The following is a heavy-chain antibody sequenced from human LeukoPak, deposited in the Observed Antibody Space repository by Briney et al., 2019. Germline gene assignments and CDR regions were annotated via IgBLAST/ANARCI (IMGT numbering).Heavy chain of an antibody. V-gene: IGHV3-48*01. CDR1: GFSFRDFG. CDR2: ISSSGSTL. CDR3: ARGYSTSSYSHYYYYMDV. J-gene: IGHJ6*03. D-gene: IGHD6-6*01. Sequence: GGSLRLSCAASGFSFRDFGRNWVRQAPGKGLQWLSYISSSGSTLFYADSVKGRFTISRDNVNNSLYLQMNSLGVDDMGVYYCARGYSTSSYSHYYYYMDVWGKGTTVAVSS.